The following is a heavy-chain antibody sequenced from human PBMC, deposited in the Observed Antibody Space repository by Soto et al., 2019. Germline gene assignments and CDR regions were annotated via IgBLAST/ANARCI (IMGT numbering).Heavy chain of an antibody. D-gene: IGHD3-3*01. CDR3: ARMGNDFWSGSTPYYMDV. J-gene: IGHJ6*03. CDR1: GFTVSSNY. Sequence: GGSLRLSCAASGFTVSSNYMSWVRQAPGKGLEWVSVIYSGGSTYYADSVKGRFTISRDNSKNTLYLKMNSLRAEDTAVYYCARMGNDFWSGSTPYYMDVWGKGTTVTVSS. V-gene: IGHV3-66*01. CDR2: IYSGGST.